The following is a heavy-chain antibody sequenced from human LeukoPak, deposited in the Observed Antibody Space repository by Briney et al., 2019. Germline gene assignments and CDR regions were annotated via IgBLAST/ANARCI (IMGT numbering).Heavy chain of an antibody. D-gene: IGHD3-22*01. Sequence: SVKVSCKASGDTSGSYTITWVRQAPGQGLEWMGRIIPILGITNYAQKLQGRLTITADKSTNTAYMELSNLKSEDTAVYYCGRANPHTPHYDSSGYFDYWGQGTLITISS. J-gene: IGHJ4*02. CDR3: GRANPHTPHYDSSGYFDY. CDR1: GDTSGSYT. V-gene: IGHV1-69*02. CDR2: IIPILGIT.